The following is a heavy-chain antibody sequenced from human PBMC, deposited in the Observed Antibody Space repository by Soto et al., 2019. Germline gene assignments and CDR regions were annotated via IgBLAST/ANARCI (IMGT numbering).Heavy chain of an antibody. J-gene: IGHJ6*03. Sequence: QLQLQESGPGLVKPSETLSLTCTVSGGSISSSSYYWGWIRQPPGKGLEWIGSIYYSGSTYYNPSLKNRVTISVDTSKNQFSLKLSSVTAADTAVYYCLKLGESAYYYYYMDVWGKGTTVTVSS. V-gene: IGHV4-39*01. CDR3: LKLGESAYYYYYMDV. CDR1: GGSISSSSYY. CDR2: IYYSGST. D-gene: IGHD3-16*01.